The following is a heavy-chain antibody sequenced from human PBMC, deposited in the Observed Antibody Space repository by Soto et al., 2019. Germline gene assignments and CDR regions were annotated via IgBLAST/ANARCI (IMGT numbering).Heavy chain of an antibody. J-gene: IGHJ4*02. D-gene: IGHD3-3*01. V-gene: IGHV1-3*01. CDR1: GYTFTSYA. CDR3: ARHLHRITISQG. Sequence: GASVKVSCKASGYTFTSYAMHWVRQAPGQRLEWMGWINAGNGNTKYSQKFQGRVTITRDTSASTAYMELSSLRSEDTAVYYCARHLHRITISQGWGQGTLVTVSS. CDR2: INAGNGNT.